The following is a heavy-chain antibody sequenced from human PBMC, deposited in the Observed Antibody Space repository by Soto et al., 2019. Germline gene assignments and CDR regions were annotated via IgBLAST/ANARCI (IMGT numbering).Heavy chain of an antibody. CDR2: IYYSGST. V-gene: IGHV4-39*01. D-gene: IGHD3-16*01. Sequence: SETLSLTCTVSSGSISSSTYFWAWIRQPPGKGLEWMGNIYYSGSTYYNPSLKSRVTISVDTSKNQFSLKLSSVAAADTAVYYCARVFGDYPFYFYYMDVWGKGTTVTVSS. J-gene: IGHJ6*03. CDR1: SGSISSSTYF. CDR3: ARVFGDYPFYFYYMDV.